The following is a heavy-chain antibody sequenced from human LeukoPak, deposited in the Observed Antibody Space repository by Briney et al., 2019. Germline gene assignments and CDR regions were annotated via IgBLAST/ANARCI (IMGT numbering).Heavy chain of an antibody. V-gene: IGHV1-2*06. Sequence: ASVKASCKASGYTFTDYYMHWVRQAPDKGLEWMGRINCNTDDTIYAQKFQGRVTMTRDTSISTAYMELSGLRSNDTAVYYCARLVTFQSRGYTYGYSWGQGTLVTV. CDR1: GYTFTDYY. CDR2: INCNTDDT. D-gene: IGHD5-18*01. CDR3: ARLVTFQSRGYTYGYS. J-gene: IGHJ4*02.